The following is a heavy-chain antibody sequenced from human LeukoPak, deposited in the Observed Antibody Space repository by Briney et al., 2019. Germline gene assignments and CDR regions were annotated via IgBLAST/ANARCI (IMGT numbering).Heavy chain of an antibody. CDR2: IYSGGST. Sequence: PGGSLRLSCAASGFTVSSNYVSWVRQAPGKGLEWVSVIYSGGSTYYADSVKGRFTISRDNSKNTLYLQMNSLRAEDTAVYYCARVVWAAIYYMDVWGKGTTVTVS. CDR3: ARVVWAAIYYMDV. CDR1: GFTVSSNY. D-gene: IGHD2-2*01. V-gene: IGHV3-53*01. J-gene: IGHJ6*03.